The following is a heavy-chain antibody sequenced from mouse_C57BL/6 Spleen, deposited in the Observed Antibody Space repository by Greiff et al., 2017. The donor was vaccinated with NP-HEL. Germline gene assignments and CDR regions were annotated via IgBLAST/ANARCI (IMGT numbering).Heavy chain of an antibody. J-gene: IGHJ1*03. Sequence: DVMLVESGGGLVQPGGSLSLSCAASGFTFTDYYMSWVRQPPGKALEWLGFIRNKANGYTTEYSASVKGRFTISRDNSQSILYLQMNALRAEDSATYYCARYEGYYVWYFDVWGTGTTVTVSS. CDR3: ARYEGYYVWYFDV. CDR2: IRNKANGYTT. D-gene: IGHD2-3*01. CDR1: GFTFTDYY. V-gene: IGHV7-3*01.